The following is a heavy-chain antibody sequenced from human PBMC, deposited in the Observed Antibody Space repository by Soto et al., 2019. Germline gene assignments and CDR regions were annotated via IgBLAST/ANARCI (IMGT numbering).Heavy chain of an antibody. Sequence: EVQLVESGGGLVKPGGSLRLSCVASGFTFSDYSMNWVRQAPGKGLEWVSSISSASSYIYYADSVEGRFTISRDNAKNSLYLQMNSLRAEDTAVYYCARGAMTTTHWGQGTLVTVSS. D-gene: IGHD4-17*01. CDR1: GFTFSDYS. J-gene: IGHJ4*02. CDR3: ARGAMTTTH. V-gene: IGHV3-21*01. CDR2: ISSASSYI.